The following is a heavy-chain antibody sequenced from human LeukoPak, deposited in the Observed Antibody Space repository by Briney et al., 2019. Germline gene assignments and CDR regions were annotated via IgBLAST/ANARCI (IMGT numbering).Heavy chain of an antibody. D-gene: IGHD6-13*01. Sequence: ASVKVSCKASGYTFTSYGISWVRQAPGQGLEWMGWISAYNGNTNYAQKLQGRVTMTTDTSTSTAYMELRSLRSDDTAVYYCASHETYSSSWYGNYWGQGTLVTASS. CDR3: ASHETYSSSWYGNY. CDR2: ISAYNGNT. CDR1: GYTFTSYG. V-gene: IGHV1-18*01. J-gene: IGHJ4*02.